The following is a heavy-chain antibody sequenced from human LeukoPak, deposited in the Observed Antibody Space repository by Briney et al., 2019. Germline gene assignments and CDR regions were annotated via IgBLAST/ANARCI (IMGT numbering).Heavy chain of an antibody. CDR2: IYYSGST. Sequence: SETLSLTCTVSGGSISSSSYYWGWIRQPPGKGLEWIGSIYYSGSTYYNPSLKSRVTISVDTSKNQFSLKLSSVTAADTAVYYCARSAVTTPGILNYWGQGTLVTVSS. J-gene: IGHJ4*02. V-gene: IGHV4-39*01. CDR3: ARSAVTTPGILNY. CDR1: GGSISSSSYY. D-gene: IGHD4-17*01.